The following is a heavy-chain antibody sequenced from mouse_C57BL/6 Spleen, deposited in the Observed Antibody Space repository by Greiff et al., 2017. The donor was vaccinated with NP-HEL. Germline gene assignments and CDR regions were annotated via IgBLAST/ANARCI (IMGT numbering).Heavy chain of an antibody. CDR2: ISDGGSYT. Sequence: EVQLVESGGGLVKPGGSLKLSCAASGFTFSSYAMSWVRQTPEKRLEWVATISDGGSYTYYPDNVKGRFTISRDNAKNNLYLQMSHRKSEDTAMYYCARDDYEGYYFDYWGQGTTLTVSS. V-gene: IGHV5-4*01. J-gene: IGHJ2*01. CDR1: GFTFSSYA. D-gene: IGHD2-4*01. CDR3: ARDDYEGYYFDY.